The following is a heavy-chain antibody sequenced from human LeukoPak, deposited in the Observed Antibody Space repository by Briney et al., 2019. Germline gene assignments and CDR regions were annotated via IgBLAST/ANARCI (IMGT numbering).Heavy chain of an antibody. CDR2: INWNGGST. CDR1: GFTFSRYA. D-gene: IGHD3-22*01. Sequence: PGGSLRLSCAASGFTFSRYAMHWVRQAQGKGLEWVCGINWNGGSTGYADSVKGRFTISRDNAKNSLYLQMNSLRAEDTALYYCAREFHDYYDSSGYYSFDYWGQGTLVTVSS. CDR3: AREFHDYYDSSGYYSFDY. V-gene: IGHV3-20*04. J-gene: IGHJ4*02.